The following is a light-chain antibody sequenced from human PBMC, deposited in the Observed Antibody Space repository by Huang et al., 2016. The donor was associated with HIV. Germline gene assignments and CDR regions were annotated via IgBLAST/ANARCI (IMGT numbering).Light chain of an antibody. CDR1: QSVSSN. J-gene: IGKJ1*01. Sequence: EIVMTQSPATLSVSPGERATLSCRASQSVSSNLDWYQKKPGKAPRLLIYGASTRATGIPSRFSGSGSGTEFTLTISSLQSEDFAVYYCQQYNNWPRTFGQGTKVEIK. CDR2: GAS. V-gene: IGKV3-15*01. CDR3: QQYNNWPRT.